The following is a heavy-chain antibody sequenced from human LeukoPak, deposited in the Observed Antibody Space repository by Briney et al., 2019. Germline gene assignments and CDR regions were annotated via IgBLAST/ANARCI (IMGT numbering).Heavy chain of an antibody. V-gene: IGHV1-69*06. D-gene: IGHD5-24*01. CDR3: ARGNYRYYYMDV. CDR1: GYTFTGYY. Sequence: ASVKVSCKASGYTFTGYYMHWVRQAPGQGLEWMGGIIPIFGTANYAQKFQGRVTITADKSTSTAYMELSSLRSEDTAVYYCARGNYRYYYMDVWGKGTTVTVSS. J-gene: IGHJ6*03. CDR2: IIPIFGTA.